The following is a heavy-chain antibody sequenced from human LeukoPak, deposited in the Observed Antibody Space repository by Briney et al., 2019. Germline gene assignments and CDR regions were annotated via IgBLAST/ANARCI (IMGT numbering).Heavy chain of an antibody. Sequence: SETLSLTCAVYGGSFSGYYWSWIRQPPGKGLEWIGEINHSGSTNYNPSLKSRVTISVGTSKNQFSLKLSSVTAADTAVYYCASRMGAVSLWFGVDDFDYWGQGTLVTVSS. CDR1: GGSFSGYY. D-gene: IGHD3-10*01. CDR2: INHSGST. CDR3: ASRMGAVSLWFGVDDFDY. V-gene: IGHV4-34*01. J-gene: IGHJ4*02.